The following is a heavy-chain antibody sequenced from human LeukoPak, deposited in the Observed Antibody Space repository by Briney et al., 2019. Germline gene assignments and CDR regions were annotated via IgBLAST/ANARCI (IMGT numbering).Heavy chain of an antibody. J-gene: IGHJ4*02. Sequence: GGSLRLSCAASGFTFSSYGMHWVRQAPGKGLEWVANIKQDGTEKYYVDSVKGRFTISRDNARNSLELQMNSLRVEDTAVYYCAKVAKYYYDSETYYFFEQWGQGTPVTASS. D-gene: IGHD3-22*01. CDR3: AKVAKYYYDSETYYFFEQ. V-gene: IGHV3-7*01. CDR1: GFTFSSYG. CDR2: IKQDGTEK.